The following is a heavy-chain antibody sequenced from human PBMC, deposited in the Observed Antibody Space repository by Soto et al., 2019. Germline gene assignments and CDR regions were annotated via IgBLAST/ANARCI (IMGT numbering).Heavy chain of an antibody. J-gene: IGHJ4*02. CDR1: GGSISSYY. CDR3: ARVSTSFDD. V-gene: IGHV4-59*01. Sequence: SETLSLTCTVSGGSISSYYWSWVRQPPGKGLEWIGYVSYSGSTNYNPSLKRRVTISVDTSKTQFSLKLSSVTAADTAVYYCARVSTSFDDWGQGTVVTVSS. CDR2: VSYSGST. D-gene: IGHD3-16*01.